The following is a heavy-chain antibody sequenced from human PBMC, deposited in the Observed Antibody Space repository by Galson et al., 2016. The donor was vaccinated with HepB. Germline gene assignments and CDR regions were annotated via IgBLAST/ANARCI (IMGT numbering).Heavy chain of an antibody. CDR1: GFTFGSYA. V-gene: IGHV3-23*01. Sequence: SLRLSCAASGFTFGSYAMTWVRQAPGKGLEWVSAIGGGGGSTYYADSVKGRFTISRDNSKHTLYLQMNSLRAGDTALYYCSKHPSYASSGYYYVNYFDYWGQGTLVTVSS. CDR2: IGGGGGST. D-gene: IGHD3-22*01. J-gene: IGHJ4*02. CDR3: SKHPSYASSGYYYVNYFDY.